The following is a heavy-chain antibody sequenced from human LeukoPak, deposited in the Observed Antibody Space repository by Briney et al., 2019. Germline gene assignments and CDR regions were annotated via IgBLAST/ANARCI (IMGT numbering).Heavy chain of an antibody. V-gene: IGHV3-49*04. D-gene: IGHD3-10*01. CDR3: TRVRGSYYYGSGSYDY. CDR2: IRSKAYGGTT. Sequence: GGSLRLSCTASGFTFGDYAMSWVRQAPGKGLEWVGFIRSKAYGGTTEYAASVKGRFTISRDDSKSIAYLQMNSLKTEDTAVYYCTRVRGSYYYGSGSYDYWGQGTLVTVSS. J-gene: IGHJ4*02. CDR1: GFTFGDYA.